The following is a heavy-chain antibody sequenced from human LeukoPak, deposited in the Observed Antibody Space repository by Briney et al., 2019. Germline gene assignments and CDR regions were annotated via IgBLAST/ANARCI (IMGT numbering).Heavy chain of an antibody. V-gene: IGHV3-7*01. CDR3: SNGIYSSSY. J-gene: IGHJ4*02. CDR1: GFTFSSYS. CDR2: ISQDGSEE. D-gene: IGHD6-6*01. Sequence: GGSLRLSCAASGFTFSSYSMNWVRQAPGKGLEWISNISQDGSEEYYVDSVRGRFTASRDNAKNSLYLQMNNLRAEDTAVYFCSNGIYSSSYWGQGTLVTVSS.